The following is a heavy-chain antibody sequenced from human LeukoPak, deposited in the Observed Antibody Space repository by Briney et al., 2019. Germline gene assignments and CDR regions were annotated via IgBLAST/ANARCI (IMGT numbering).Heavy chain of an antibody. J-gene: IGHJ5*02. D-gene: IGHD2-2*02. CDR3: ARSRYCSSTSCYTASRSWFDP. CDR1: GFTFSSYG. V-gene: IGHV3-33*01. Sequence: GGSLRLSCAASGFTFSSYGMHWVRQAPGKGLEWVAVIWYDGSNKYYADSVKGRFTISRDNAKNSLYLQMNSLRAEDTAVYYCARSRYCSSTSCYTASRSWFDPWGQGTLVTVSS. CDR2: IWYDGSNK.